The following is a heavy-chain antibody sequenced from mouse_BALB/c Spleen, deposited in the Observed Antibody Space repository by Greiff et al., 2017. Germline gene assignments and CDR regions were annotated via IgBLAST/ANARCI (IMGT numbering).Heavy chain of an antibody. V-gene: IGHV14-3*02. CDR3: AYYYDSSYWFAY. D-gene: IGHD1-1*01. CDR2: IDPANGNT. Sequence: EVQLQQSGAELVKPGASVKLSCTASGFNIKDTYMHWVKQRPEQGLEWIGRIDPANGNTKYDPKFQGKATITADTSSNTAYLQLSSLTSEDTAVYYCAYYYDSSYWFAYWGQVTLVTVSA. CDR1: GFNIKDTY. J-gene: IGHJ3*01.